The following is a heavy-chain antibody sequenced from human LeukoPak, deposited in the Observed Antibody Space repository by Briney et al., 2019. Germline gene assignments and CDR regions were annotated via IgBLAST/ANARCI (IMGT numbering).Heavy chain of an antibody. V-gene: IGHV3-9*01. CDR1: GFTFDDYA. CDR2: ITWNRDKI. D-gene: IGHD3-22*01. CDR3: AKDLSSAITSALVLDV. J-gene: IGHJ6*02. Sequence: SLRLSCTVSGFTFDDYAMHWARHTPGKGLEWVSGITWNRDKIGYGDSVKGRFTISRDNVKNVLYLQMNSLRPEDTALYYCAKDLSSAITSALVLDVWGQGTTVIVS.